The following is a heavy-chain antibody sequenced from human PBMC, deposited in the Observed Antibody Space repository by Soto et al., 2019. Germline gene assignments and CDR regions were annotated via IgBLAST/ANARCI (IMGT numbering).Heavy chain of an antibody. CDR3: ARGVRFLEWYKNYYYYGMDV. Sequence: GESLKISCKVSGYSFTSYWISWVRQMPGKGLEWMGRIDPSDSYTNYSPSFQGHVTISADKSISTAYLQWSSLKASDTAMYYCARGVRFLEWYKNYYYYGMDVWGQGTTVTVSS. CDR1: GYSFTSYW. V-gene: IGHV5-10-1*01. CDR2: IDPSDSYT. D-gene: IGHD3-3*01. J-gene: IGHJ6*02.